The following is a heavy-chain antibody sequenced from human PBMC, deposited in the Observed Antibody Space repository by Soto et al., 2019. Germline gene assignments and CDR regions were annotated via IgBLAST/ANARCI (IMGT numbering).Heavy chain of an antibody. J-gene: IGHJ5*02. CDR3: ARHKVGWFDP. CDR2: IDPSDSYT. Sequence: GESLKISCKGSGYSFTSYRISWVRQMPGKGLEWMGRIDPSDSYTNYSPSFQGHVTISADKSISTAYLQWSSLKASDTAMYYCARHKVGWFDPWGQGTLVTVSS. CDR1: GYSFTSYR. V-gene: IGHV5-10-1*01.